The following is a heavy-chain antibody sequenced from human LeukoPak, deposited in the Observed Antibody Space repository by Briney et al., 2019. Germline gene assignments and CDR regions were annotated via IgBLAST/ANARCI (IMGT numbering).Heavy chain of an antibody. J-gene: IGHJ6*02. Sequence: GASVKVSCKASGGTFSSYAISWVRQAPGQGLEWMGRIIPILGIANYAQKFQGRVTITADKSTSTAYMELSSLRSEDTAVYYCARVVRDCSGGSCYSSYYYYYGMDVWGQGTTVTVSS. D-gene: IGHD2-15*01. V-gene: IGHV1-69*04. CDR3: ARVVRDCSGGSCYSSYYYYYGMDV. CDR2: IIPILGIA. CDR1: GGTFSSYA.